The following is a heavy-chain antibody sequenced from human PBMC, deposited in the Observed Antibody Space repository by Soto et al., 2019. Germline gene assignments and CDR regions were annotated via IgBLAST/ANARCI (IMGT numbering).Heavy chain of an antibody. D-gene: IGHD3-3*01. V-gene: IGHV3-53*04. Sequence: GGSLRLSCAASGFTVSSNYMSWVRQAPGKGLEWVSVIYSGGSTYYADSVKGRFTISRHNSKNKLYLQMNSLRAEDTAVYYCARTVDYDFWSGYPNYYYYYYMDVWGKGTTVTVSS. J-gene: IGHJ6*03. CDR2: IYSGGST. CDR3: ARTVDYDFWSGYPNYYYYYYMDV. CDR1: GFTVSSNY.